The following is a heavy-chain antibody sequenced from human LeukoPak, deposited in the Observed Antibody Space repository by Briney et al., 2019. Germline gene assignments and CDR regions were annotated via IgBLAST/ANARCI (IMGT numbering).Heavy chain of an antibody. CDR3: ARDAYDSSGYYFMVDY. Sequence: GGSLRLSCAASGFTVSSNYMSWVRQAPGKGLEWVSVIYSGGSTYYADSVKGRFTISRDNSKSTLYIQMNSLRSDDTAVYYCARDAYDSSGYYFMVDYWGQGTLVTVSS. V-gene: IGHV3-53*05. J-gene: IGHJ4*02. CDR1: GFTVSSNY. D-gene: IGHD3-22*01. CDR2: IYSGGST.